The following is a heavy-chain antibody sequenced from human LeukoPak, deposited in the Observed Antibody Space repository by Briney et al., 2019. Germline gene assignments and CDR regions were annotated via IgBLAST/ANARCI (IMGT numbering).Heavy chain of an antibody. CDR3: AGEVVAAAGTVDS. J-gene: IGHJ4*02. D-gene: IGHD6-13*01. V-gene: IGHV4-39*07. CDR1: GGSVSSSSYY. Sequence: SETLSLTCTVSGGSVSSSSYYWGWIRQPPGKGLEWIGSIYYSGSTYYNPSLKSRVTISVDTSKNQFSLKRSSVTAADTAVYYCAGEVVAAAGTVDSWGQETLVPVSS. CDR2: IYYSGST.